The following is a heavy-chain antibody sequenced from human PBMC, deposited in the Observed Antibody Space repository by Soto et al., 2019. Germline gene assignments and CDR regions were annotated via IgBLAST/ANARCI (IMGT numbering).Heavy chain of an antibody. V-gene: IGHV1-69*08. CDR2: IIPFLGVT. CDR3: ARDWESTVSTWSFGAF. Sequence: QVQLVQSGAEVKKPGSSVKVSCKAPGGTFSPYTVNWVRQAPGQGLEWMGRIIPFLGVTNYAQKFQARVTLTADTSTTTAYMELSGLRFEDTAVYYCARDWESTVSTWSFGAFWGRGTLVTVSS. CDR1: GGTFSPYT. J-gene: IGHJ4*02. D-gene: IGHD3-10*01.